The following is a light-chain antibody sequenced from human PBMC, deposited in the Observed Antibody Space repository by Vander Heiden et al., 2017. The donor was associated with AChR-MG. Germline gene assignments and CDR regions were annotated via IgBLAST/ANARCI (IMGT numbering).Light chain of an antibody. V-gene: IGLV3-1*01. CDR2: QDR. CDR1: NLGDKY. Sequence: GQTASPNCSGENLGDKYVCWYQQRPDQSPVLVIYQDRQRPPGIPDRFSGSNSGNTATLTISGARAVDEADYYCQAWDSNYVVFGGGTKLTVL. J-gene: IGLJ2*01. CDR3: QAWDSNYVV.